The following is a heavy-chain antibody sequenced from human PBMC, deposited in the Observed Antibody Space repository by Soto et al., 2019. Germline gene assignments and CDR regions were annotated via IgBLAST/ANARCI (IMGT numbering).Heavy chain of an antibody. V-gene: IGHV3-33*01. CDR3: ARDAILTGMDV. Sequence: GGSLRLSCAASGFTFSSYGMHWVRQAPGKGLERVAVIWYDGSNKYYADSVKGRFTISRDNSKNTLYLQMNSLRAEDTAVYYCARDAILTGMDVWGQGTTVTVSS. D-gene: IGHD3-3*01. J-gene: IGHJ6*02. CDR2: IWYDGSNK. CDR1: GFTFSSYG.